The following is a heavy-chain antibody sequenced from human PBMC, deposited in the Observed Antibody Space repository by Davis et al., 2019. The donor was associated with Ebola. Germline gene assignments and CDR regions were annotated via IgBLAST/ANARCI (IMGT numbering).Heavy chain of an antibody. CDR2: IYYSGST. J-gene: IGHJ6*03. CDR1: GGSISSGDYY. Sequence: SETLSLTCTVSGGSISSGDYYWSWIRQPPGKGLEWIGYIYYSGSTYYNPSLKSRVTISVDTSKNQFSLKLSSVTAADTAVYYCARGRIPRYYYYYYMDVWGKGTTVTVSS. D-gene: IGHD2-15*01. V-gene: IGHV4-30-4*02. CDR3: ARGRIPRYYYYYYMDV.